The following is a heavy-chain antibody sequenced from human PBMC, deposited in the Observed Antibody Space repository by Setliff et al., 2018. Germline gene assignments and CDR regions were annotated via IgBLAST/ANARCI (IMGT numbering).Heavy chain of an antibody. J-gene: IGHJ6*03. CDR3: ARVIYFYYMDV. Sequence: GGSLRLSCAASGFTFSSYSMNWVRQAPGKGLEWVSYISSSSITIYYADSVKGRFTISRDNAKNSLYLQMNSLRAEDTAVYYCARVIYFYYMDVWGQGTTVTVSS. CDR1: GFTFSSYS. V-gene: IGHV3-48*01. CDR2: ISSSSITI.